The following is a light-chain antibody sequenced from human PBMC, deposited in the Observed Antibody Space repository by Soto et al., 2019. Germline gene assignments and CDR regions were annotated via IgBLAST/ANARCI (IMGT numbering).Light chain of an antibody. CDR3: QQYFTTPPWT. Sequence: DIVMTQSPDSLAVSLGERATINCKSSQSVLFSSNNKYYLAWYQQKPGQPPKLLIYWASTRESGVPDRFSGSGSGTDFTLTITSLQAEDVAVYYCQQYFTTPPWTFGQGTKVEI. CDR2: WAS. CDR1: QSVLFSSNNKYY. V-gene: IGKV4-1*01. J-gene: IGKJ1*01.